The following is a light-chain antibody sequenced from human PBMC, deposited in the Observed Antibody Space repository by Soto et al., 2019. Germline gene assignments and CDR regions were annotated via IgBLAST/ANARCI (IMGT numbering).Light chain of an antibody. J-gene: IGLJ1*01. CDR2: EAT. V-gene: IGLV2-14*01. Sequence: QSVLTQPASMSGSPGQSITISCTGTSSDIGRYNFVSWHQHHPGKAPKLIIYEATKRPSGVSYRFSGSKSGNTASLTISGLQAEDEADYYCTSYTITSPYVFGTGTQLTVL. CDR1: SSDIGRYNF. CDR3: TSYTITSPYV.